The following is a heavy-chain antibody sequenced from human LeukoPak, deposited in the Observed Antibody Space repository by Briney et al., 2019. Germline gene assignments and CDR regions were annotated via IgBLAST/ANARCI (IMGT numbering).Heavy chain of an antibody. V-gene: IGHV3-23*01. J-gene: IGHJ4*02. CDR3: AKDGLSYDGSTHVYYFHY. CDR2: IIYDGRHT. D-gene: IGHD3-22*01. CDR1: GFTFRSYA. Sequence: PGGSLRLSCTAPGFTFRSYAMSWVRQAPGKGPECVSSIIYDGRHTYYAASVKGRFTISRDNSQNTLYLQMNSLRAEDTALYYCAKDGLSYDGSTHVYYFHYLGQGTLVTVSS.